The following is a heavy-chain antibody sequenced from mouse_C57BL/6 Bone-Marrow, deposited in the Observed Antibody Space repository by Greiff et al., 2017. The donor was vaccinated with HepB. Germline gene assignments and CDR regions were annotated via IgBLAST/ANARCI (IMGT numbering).Heavy chain of an antibody. CDR1: GFTFSNYW. J-gene: IGHJ3*01. CDR2: IRLKSDNYAT. CDR3: TGGGFFAY. Sequence: DVMLVESGGGLVQPGGSMKLSCVASGFTFSNYWMNWVRQSPEKGLEWVAQIRLKSDNYATHYAESVKGRFTISRDDSKSSVYLQMNNLRAEDTGIYYCTGGGFFAYWGQGTLVTVSA. V-gene: IGHV6-3*01.